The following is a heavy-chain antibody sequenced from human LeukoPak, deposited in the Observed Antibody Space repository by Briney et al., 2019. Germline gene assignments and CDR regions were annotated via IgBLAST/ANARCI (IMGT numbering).Heavy chain of an antibody. CDR3: ASTYDSSGGVFDY. D-gene: IGHD3-22*01. CDR1: GGSFSGYY. CDR2: IYYSGST. J-gene: IGHJ4*02. Sequence: PSETLSLTCAVYGGSFSGYYWSWIRQPPGKGLEWIGYIYYSGSTNYNPSLKSRVTISVDTSKNQFSLKLSSVTAADTAVYYCASTYDSSGGVFDYWGQGTLVTVSS. V-gene: IGHV4-59*01.